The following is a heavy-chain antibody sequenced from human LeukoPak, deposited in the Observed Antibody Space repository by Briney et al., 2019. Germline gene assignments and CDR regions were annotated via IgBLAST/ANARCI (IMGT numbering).Heavy chain of an antibody. V-gene: IGHV3-30-3*01. Sequence: GGTLRLSCAASGVAFSSYDMHWVRQAPGKGLEWVAYISYDGSSIYYADSVKGGFTISRDNSKNTLYVQMHSLRAADTAVYFCARDQPGTYTLSGAWGQGTLATVSS. CDR3: ARDQPGTYTLSGA. J-gene: IGHJ5*02. CDR2: ISYDGSSI. D-gene: IGHD1-14*01. CDR1: GVAFSSYD.